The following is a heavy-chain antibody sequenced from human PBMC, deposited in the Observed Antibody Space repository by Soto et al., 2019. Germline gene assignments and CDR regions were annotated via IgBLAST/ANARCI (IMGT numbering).Heavy chain of an antibody. CDR3: ARVSRSPLSFDD. Sequence: SETLSLTCTVSGGSIRSGGYYWSWIRQRPGKGLEWIGYIYYSGSTYYNPSLKSRVTISVDTSKNQFSLKLSSVTAADTAVYYCARVSRSPLSFDDWGQGTLVTVSS. V-gene: IGHV4-31*03. CDR2: IYYSGST. J-gene: IGHJ4*02. CDR1: GGSIRSGGYY. D-gene: IGHD6-13*01.